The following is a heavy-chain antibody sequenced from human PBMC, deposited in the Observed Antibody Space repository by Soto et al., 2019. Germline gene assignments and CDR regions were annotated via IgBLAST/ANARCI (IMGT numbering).Heavy chain of an antibody. J-gene: IGHJ2*01. Sequence: QVQLVQSGAEVKKPGSSVKVSCKASGGIFSSQTISWVRQAPGQGLEWMGRIISILGITEYAQNFQGRVTITADKSTSTAYMELSSLRSEETALYYCARDRTGHRFDLWGHGTLVTVSS. CDR3: ARDRTGHRFDL. CDR2: IISILGIT. CDR1: GGIFSSQT. V-gene: IGHV1-69*08. D-gene: IGHD3-9*01.